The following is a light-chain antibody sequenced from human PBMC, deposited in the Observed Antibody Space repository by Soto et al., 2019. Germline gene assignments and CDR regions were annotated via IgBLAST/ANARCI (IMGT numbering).Light chain of an antibody. Sequence: EIVMTQSPAILSVSPGERATLSCRASQSVSSNLARYQQKPGQTPRLLIYGASTRATGIPARFSGSGSGTEFTLTISSLQSEDFAIYYCQQYNNWLMLSFGGGTKVDIK. CDR3: QQYNNWLMLS. CDR1: QSVSSN. J-gene: IGKJ4*01. CDR2: GAS. V-gene: IGKV3-15*01.